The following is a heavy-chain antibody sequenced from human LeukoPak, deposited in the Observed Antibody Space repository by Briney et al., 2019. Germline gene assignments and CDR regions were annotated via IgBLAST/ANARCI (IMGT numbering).Heavy chain of an antibody. V-gene: IGHV4-59*08. J-gene: IGHJ4*02. Sequence: SATLSFSWSVTGGSISSFYWSWLQQPPEEGLGWVGFFYYGGGANYNPSFQSRVTISVDTSKNQFSLKLRSLNAADTAVYYCTSVSKTVVPATIDYWGQGTQVTVSS. CDR3: TSVSKTVVPATIDY. D-gene: IGHD2-15*01. CDR2: FYYGGGA. CDR1: GGSISSFY.